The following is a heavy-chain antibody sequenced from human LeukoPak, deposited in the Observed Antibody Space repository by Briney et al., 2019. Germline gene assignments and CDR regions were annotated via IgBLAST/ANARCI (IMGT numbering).Heavy chain of an antibody. J-gene: IGHJ4*02. CDR1: GGSISSSNW. CDR3: ARGTAAAGNFEY. V-gene: IGHV4-4*02. D-gene: IGHD6-13*01. Sequence: SETLSLTCAVSGGSISSSNWWSWVRQPPGKGLEWMGEIYHSGNTYYNSSLKGRITISVDKSKNQLSLKLSSVTAADTAVYYCARGTAAAGNFEYWGQGTLVTVSS. CDR2: IYHSGNT.